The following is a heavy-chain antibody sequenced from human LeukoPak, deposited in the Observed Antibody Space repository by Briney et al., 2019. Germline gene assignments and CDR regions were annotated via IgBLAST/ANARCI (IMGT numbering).Heavy chain of an antibody. CDR1: GYTFTGYY. D-gene: IGHD3-3*01. J-gene: IGHJ4*02. V-gene: IGHV1-2*02. Sequence: ASVKVSCKASGYTFTGYYMHWVRQAPGQGLEWMGWINPNSGGTNYAQKFQGRVTMARDTSISTAYMELSRLRSDDTAVYYCARTDFWSGYYHILLDYWGQGTLVTVSS. CDR2: INPNSGGT. CDR3: ARTDFWSGYYHILLDY.